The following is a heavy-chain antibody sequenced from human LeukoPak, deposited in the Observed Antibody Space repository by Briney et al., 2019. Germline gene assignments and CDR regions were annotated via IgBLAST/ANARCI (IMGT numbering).Heavy chain of an antibody. J-gene: IGHJ6*03. V-gene: IGHV4-59*11. CDR2: FYNSGYFYNSGGT. Sequence: KTSETLSLTCTVSGASISDHYWSWIRQSPGKRLEWIGYFYNSGYFYNSGGTNYNPSLKSRVTISGDTSKNQFSLKLTSVTAADTAVYYCARGFNDYNNDVYFYYMDIWGKGTTVTVSS. CDR1: GASISDHY. D-gene: IGHD4-11*01. CDR3: ARGFNDYNNDVYFYYMDI.